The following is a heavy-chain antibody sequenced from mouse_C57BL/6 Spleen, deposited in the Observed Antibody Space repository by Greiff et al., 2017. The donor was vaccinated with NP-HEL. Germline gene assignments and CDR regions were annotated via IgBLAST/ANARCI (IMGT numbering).Heavy chain of an antibody. D-gene: IGHD1-1*01. CDR2: IYPGDGDT. CDR3: ARSSTVVAESFAY. CDR1: GFAFSSYW. Sequence: VQLQQSGAELVKPGASVKISCKASGFAFSSYWMNWVKQRPGKGLEWIGQIYPGDGDTNYNGKFKGKATLTADKSSSTAYMQLSSLTSEDSAVYFCARSSTVVAESFAYWGQGTLVTVSA. V-gene: IGHV1-80*01. J-gene: IGHJ3*01.